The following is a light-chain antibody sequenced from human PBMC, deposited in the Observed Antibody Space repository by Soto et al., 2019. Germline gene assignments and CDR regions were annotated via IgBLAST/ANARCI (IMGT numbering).Light chain of an antibody. J-gene: IGLJ2*01. CDR2: SND. CDR3: ASWDDSRKGVV. CDR1: SSNIGSNT. Sequence: QAVVTQPPSASGTPGQRVTISCSESSSNIGSNTVTWYQHLPGTAPKLLIYSNDQRPSGVPDRFSGSKSGTSASLAISGLQSEDEADYYCASWDDSRKGVVFGGGTKVTVL. V-gene: IGLV1-44*01.